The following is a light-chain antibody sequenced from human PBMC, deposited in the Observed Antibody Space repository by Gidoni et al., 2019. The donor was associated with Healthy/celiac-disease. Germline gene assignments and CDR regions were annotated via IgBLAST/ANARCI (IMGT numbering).Light chain of an antibody. Sequence: EIVLTQPPATLSLSPGERATLSCRASQSVSSYLAWYQQKPGQAPRLLIYDASNRATGIPARFSGSGSGTDFTLTISSLEPEDFAVYYCQQRSNWSPITFGQXTRLEIK. CDR1: QSVSSY. CDR2: DAS. CDR3: QQRSNWSPIT. J-gene: IGKJ5*01. V-gene: IGKV3-11*01.